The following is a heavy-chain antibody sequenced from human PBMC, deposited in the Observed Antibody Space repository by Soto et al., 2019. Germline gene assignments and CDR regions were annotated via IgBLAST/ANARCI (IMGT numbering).Heavy chain of an antibody. V-gene: IGHV3-23*01. CDR2: ISGSGGST. CDR1: GFTFCSYA. D-gene: IGHD2-2*01. Sequence: GSLRLSCAASGFTFCSYAMSWVRQAPGKGLEWVSGISGSGGSTYYADSVKGRFTISRDNSKNTLYLQMNSLRAEDTAVYYCAKELGYCSSTSCYLRYYGMEVWGQGTTVTVSS. J-gene: IGHJ6*02. CDR3: AKELGYCSSTSCYLRYYGMEV.